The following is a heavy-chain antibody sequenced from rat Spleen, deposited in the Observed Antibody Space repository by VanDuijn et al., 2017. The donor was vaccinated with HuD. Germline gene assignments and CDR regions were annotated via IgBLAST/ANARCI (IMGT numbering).Heavy chain of an antibody. CDR2: IRYDGVST. Sequence: EVQLVESGGGLVQPGRSLKLYCAASGFTFNNYGIASVRQVPARGLEWVSAIRYDGVSTSYRDPVRGRFTIPIDNAKTTLYLQTDSLRSENTATYYCTRHEYPGVTTNWFAYWGQGTLVTVSS. J-gene: IGHJ3*01. D-gene: IGHD1-4*01. CDR3: TRHEYPGVTTNWFAY. CDR1: GFTFNNYG. V-gene: IGHV5-29*01.